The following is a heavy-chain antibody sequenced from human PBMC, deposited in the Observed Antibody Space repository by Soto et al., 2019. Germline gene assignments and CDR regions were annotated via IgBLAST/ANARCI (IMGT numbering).Heavy chain of an antibody. D-gene: IGHD3-22*01. V-gene: IGHV5-51*01. Sequence: LKISCKGSGYSFTSYWIGWVRQMPGKGLEWMGIIYPGDSDTRYSPSFQGQVTISADKSISTAYLQWSSLKASDTAMYYCASALYYYDSSGYYQPYYGMDVWGQGTTVTVSS. CDR1: GYSFTSYW. CDR3: ASALYYYDSSGYYQPYYGMDV. J-gene: IGHJ6*02. CDR2: IYPGDSDT.